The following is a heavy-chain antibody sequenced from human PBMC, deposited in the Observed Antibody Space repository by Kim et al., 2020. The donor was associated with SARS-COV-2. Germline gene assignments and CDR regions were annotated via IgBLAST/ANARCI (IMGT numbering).Heavy chain of an antibody. V-gene: IGHV4-59*01. CDR1: GGSISSYY. Sequence: SETLSLTCTVSGGSISSYYWSWIRQPPGKGLEWIGYIYYSGTTNYNPSLKSRVTISVDTSKNQFSLKLSSVTAADTAVYYCARGRYSGYEGYYYYGMDV. CDR3: ARGRYSGYEGYYYYGMDV. D-gene: IGHD5-12*01. CDR2: IYYSGTT. J-gene: IGHJ6*01.